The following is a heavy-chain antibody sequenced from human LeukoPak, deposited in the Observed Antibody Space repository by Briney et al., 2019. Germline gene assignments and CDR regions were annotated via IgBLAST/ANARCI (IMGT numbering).Heavy chain of an antibody. V-gene: IGHV3-33*01. CDR1: GFTFSSYG. Sequence: PGGSLRLSCAASGFTFSSYGMQWVRQAPGKGLEWVAVIWYDGSNKYYADSVKGRFTISRDNSKNTLYLQMNSLRAEDTAVYYCARDRIAAAGSLDYWGQGTLVTVSS. D-gene: IGHD6-13*01. J-gene: IGHJ4*02. CDR3: ARDRIAAAGSLDY. CDR2: IWYDGSNK.